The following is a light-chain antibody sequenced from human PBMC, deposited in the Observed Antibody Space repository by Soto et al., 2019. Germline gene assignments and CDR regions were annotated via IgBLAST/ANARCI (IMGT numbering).Light chain of an antibody. CDR1: NSDVGGYEY. CDR2: EVN. J-gene: IGLJ3*02. CDR3: ASWTSADTGV. V-gene: IGLV2-14*01. Sequence: QSALTQPASVSGSPGQSITISCTGTNSDVGGYEYVSWFQHHPHKAPKLMIYEVNNRPSGISNRFSGSKSGNTASLTISGLQAEGEADYYCASWTSADTGVFGGGTKLTVL.